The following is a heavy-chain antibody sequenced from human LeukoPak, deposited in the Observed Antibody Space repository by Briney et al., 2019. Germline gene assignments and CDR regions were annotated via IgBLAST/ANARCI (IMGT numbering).Heavy chain of an antibody. D-gene: IGHD2-2*02. Sequence: PGGSLRLSCSASGFTFTTYNMNWVRQAPGKGLEWVSYISSSSSTIYYADSVKGRFTISRDNAKNSLYLQMNSLRAEDTAVYYCAKDLGYCSSTSCYSLGWYYYYMDVWGKGTTVTVSS. CDR3: AKDLGYCSSTSCYSLGWYYYYMDV. V-gene: IGHV3-48*01. CDR2: ISSSSSTI. J-gene: IGHJ6*03. CDR1: GFTFTTYN.